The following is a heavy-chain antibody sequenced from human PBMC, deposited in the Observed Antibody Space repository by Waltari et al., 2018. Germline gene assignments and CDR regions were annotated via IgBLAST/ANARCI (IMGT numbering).Heavy chain of an antibody. V-gene: IGHV4-34*02. J-gene: IGHJ4*02. D-gene: IGHD1-1*01. Sequence: QVQLQQWGAGLLKPSETLSLTCAVSGGPFSGYYWSWIRQAPGKGLEWIGDINHTRSTNYNPSLKSRVTMSIDTSKNQFSLRLTSVTVADTAFYYCAKGPNWAFDHWGQGNLVTVSS. CDR1: GGPFSGYY. CDR2: INHTRST. CDR3: AKGPNWAFDH.